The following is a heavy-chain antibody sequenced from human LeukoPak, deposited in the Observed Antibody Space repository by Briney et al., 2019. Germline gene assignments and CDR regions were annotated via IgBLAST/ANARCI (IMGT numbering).Heavy chain of an antibody. Sequence: GGSLRLSCAASGFTFSSYSMNWVRQAPGKGLEWVSYISSSSSTIYYADSVKGRFTISRDNAKNSLYLQMNSLRAEDTAVYYCARRLVGYHDYWGQGTLVTVSS. J-gene: IGHJ4*02. CDR1: GFTFSSYS. D-gene: IGHD6-25*01. CDR2: ISSSSSTI. V-gene: IGHV3-48*04. CDR3: ARRLVGYHDY.